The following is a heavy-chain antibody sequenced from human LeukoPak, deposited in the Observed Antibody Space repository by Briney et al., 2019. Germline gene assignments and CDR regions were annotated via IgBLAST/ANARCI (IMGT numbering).Heavy chain of an antibody. CDR2: IYSGGST. V-gene: IGHV3-53*01. CDR3: ARVMASNGVYYYYYMDV. D-gene: IGHD5-24*01. J-gene: IGHJ6*03. Sequence: TGGSLRLSCAASGFTVSSNYMSWVRQAPGKGLEWVSVIYSGGSTYYAASVKGRFTISRDNSKNTLYLQMNSLRAEDTAVYYCARVMASNGVYYYYYMDVWGKGTTVTVSS. CDR1: GFTVSSNY.